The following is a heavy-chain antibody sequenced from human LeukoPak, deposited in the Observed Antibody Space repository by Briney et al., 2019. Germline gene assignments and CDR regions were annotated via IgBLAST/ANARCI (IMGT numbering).Heavy chain of an antibody. CDR1: RGSLSSGSYY. CDR3: ARGLEYFQH. V-gene: IGHV4-61*02. CDR2: IYTSGRT. D-gene: IGHD5-12*01. J-gene: IGHJ1*01. Sequence: SQTLSLTRTVSRGSLSSGSYYWSWIRQPAGKGLEWIGRIYTSGRTNSNPSVKSRVTISVDTPKNQFSLKLSSVTAADTAVYYCARGLEYFQHWGQGTLVTVSS.